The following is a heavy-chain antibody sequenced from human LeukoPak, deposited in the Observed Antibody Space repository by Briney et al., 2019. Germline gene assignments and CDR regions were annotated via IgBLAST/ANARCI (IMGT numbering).Heavy chain of an antibody. CDR3: ARDAGYCSSETCYDDAFDI. CDR2: ISGYNGNA. D-gene: IGHD2-2*01. Sequence: GASVKVSCKASGYTFTNYGLSWVRQAPGQGLEWMGWISGYNGNATYSQKLQGRVNMTTDTSTTTAYMDLRSLRSDGTAVYYCARDAGYCSSETCYDDAFDIWGQGTMVTVSS. CDR1: GYTFTNYG. V-gene: IGHV1-18*01. J-gene: IGHJ3*02.